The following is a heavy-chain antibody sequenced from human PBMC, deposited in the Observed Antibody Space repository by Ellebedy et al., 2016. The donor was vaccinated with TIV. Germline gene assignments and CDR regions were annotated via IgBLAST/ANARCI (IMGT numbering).Heavy chain of an antibody. V-gene: IGHV3-21*01. CDR1: GFTFSSYS. Sequence: GESLKISCAASGFTFSSYSMDWVRQAPGKGLEWVSSISSSSSYIYYADSVKGRFTISRDNAKNSLYLQMNSLRAEDTAVYYCAGDPKYYYYMDVWGKGTTVTVSS. J-gene: IGHJ6*03. CDR3: AGDPKYYYYMDV. CDR2: ISSSSSYI.